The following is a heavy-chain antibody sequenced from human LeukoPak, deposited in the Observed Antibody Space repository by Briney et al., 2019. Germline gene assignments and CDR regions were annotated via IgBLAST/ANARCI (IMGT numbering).Heavy chain of an antibody. Sequence: PSETLSLTCAVYGGSFSGYYWSWIRQPPGKGLEWIGEINHSGSTNYNPSLKSRVTISVDTSKNQFSLKLSSVTAADTAVYYCAKGPEYSSSPGFDYWGQGTLVTVSS. D-gene: IGHD6-6*01. CDR2: INHSGST. V-gene: IGHV4-34*01. CDR3: AKGPEYSSSPGFDY. J-gene: IGHJ4*02. CDR1: GGSFSGYY.